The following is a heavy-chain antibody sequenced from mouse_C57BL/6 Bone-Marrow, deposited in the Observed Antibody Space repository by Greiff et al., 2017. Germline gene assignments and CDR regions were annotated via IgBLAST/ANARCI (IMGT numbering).Heavy chain of an antibody. J-gene: IGHJ4*01. V-gene: IGHV5-17*01. CDR1: GFTFSAYG. CDR3: ARSVLYAMDY. CDR2: ISSSSSTI. Sequence: EVQLPESGGGLVKPGGSLKLSCAASGFTFSAYGMHWVRQAPEKGLEWVAYISSSSSTIYYADTVKGRCTISRDNAKNTLFLQMTSLKSEDTAMYYCARSVLYAMDYWGQGTAVTVSS.